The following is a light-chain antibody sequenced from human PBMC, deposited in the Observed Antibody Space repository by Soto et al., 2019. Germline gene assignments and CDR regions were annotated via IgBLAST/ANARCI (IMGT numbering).Light chain of an antibody. J-gene: IGKJ3*01. V-gene: IGKV3-15*01. Sequence: EIVMTQSPDTLSVSPGERATLSCRASQSVASNLAWYQQKPGQAPRLLIYGASTRATGIPARFSGSGSGTEFTLTLSGLQSEDFAVYFCQQYENWPPFTFGPGTKVDIK. CDR3: QQYENWPPFT. CDR1: QSVASN. CDR2: GAS.